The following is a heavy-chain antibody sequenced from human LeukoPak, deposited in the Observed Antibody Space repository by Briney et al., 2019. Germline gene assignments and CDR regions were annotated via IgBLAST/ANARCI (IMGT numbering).Heavy chain of an antibody. CDR2: IYYSGST. CDR3: ASAMVRGVNYFDY. D-gene: IGHD3-10*01. V-gene: IGHV4-59*08. CDR1: GGSISSYY. J-gene: IGHJ4*02. Sequence: SETLSLTCTVSGGSISSYYWSWIRQPPGKGLEWIGYIYYSGSTNYNPSLKSRVTISVDTSKNQFSLTLSSVTAADTAVYYCASAMVRGVNYFDYWGQGTLVTVSS.